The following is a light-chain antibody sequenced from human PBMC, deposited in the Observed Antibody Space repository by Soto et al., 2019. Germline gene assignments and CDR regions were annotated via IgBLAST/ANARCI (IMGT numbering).Light chain of an antibody. CDR2: LSSDGSH. V-gene: IGLV4-69*01. J-gene: IGLJ2*01. CDR3: QTWDTGARVV. Sequence: QSVLTQSPSASASLGASVKLTCTLTSGHISYAIDWHQQQPEKGPRYLMKLSSDGSHSKGDGIPDRFSGSSSGAERYLTIFSLQSEDEADYYCQTWDTGARVVFGGGTKLTVL. CDR1: SGHISYA.